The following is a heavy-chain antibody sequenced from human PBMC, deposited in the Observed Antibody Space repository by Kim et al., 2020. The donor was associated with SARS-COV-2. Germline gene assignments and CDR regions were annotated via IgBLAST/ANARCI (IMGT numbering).Heavy chain of an antibody. D-gene: IGHD3-22*01. V-gene: IGHV1-3*01. CDR3: ARVQSKWLNY. CDR2: T. Sequence: TKQAQKFQGRGNTTRDTSASTAYMELSSLRSEDTAVYYCARVQSKWLNYWGQGTLVTVSS. J-gene: IGHJ4*02.